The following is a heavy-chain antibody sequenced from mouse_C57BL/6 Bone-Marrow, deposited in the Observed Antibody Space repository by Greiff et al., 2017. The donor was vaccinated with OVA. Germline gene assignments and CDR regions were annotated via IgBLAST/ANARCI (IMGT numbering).Heavy chain of an antibody. Sequence: VMLVESGPGLVQPSQSLSITCTVSGFSLTSYGVHWVRQSPGKGLEWLGVIWRGGSTDYNAAFMSRLSITKDNSKSQVFFKMNSLQADDTAIYYCARPAQATLYYYAMDYWGQGTSVTVSS. CDR1: GFSLTSYG. V-gene: IGHV2-5*01. CDR3: ARPAQATLYYYAMDY. J-gene: IGHJ4*01. D-gene: IGHD3-2*02. CDR2: IWRGGST.